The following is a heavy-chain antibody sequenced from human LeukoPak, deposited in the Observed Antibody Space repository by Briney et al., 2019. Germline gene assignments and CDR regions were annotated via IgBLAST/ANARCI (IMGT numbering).Heavy chain of an antibody. CDR1: GYTFRSFG. CDR2: INAYNGNT. J-gene: IGHJ4*02. V-gene: IGHV1-18*01. Sequence: ASVKVSCKASGYTFRSFGISWVRQAPGQGLEWMGWINAYNGNTNYAQKFQGRVTMTTDTSTSTVYMELRSLRSDDTAVYYCARVGQDCSGGSCYWGQGTLVTVSS. D-gene: IGHD2-15*01. CDR3: ARVGQDCSGGSCY.